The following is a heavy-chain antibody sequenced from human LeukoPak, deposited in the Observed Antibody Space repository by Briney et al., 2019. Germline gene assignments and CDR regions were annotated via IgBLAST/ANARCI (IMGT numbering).Heavy chain of an antibody. V-gene: IGHV3-11*01. Sequence: GGSLRLSCAASGFTFSDYYMSWIRQAPGKGLEWVSIIGGVSESFYYADSVKGRFTVSRDNSKDTLYLQINSLRDEDTAVYYCARRWLEDPYGMDVWGQGTTVSVSS. CDR1: GFTFSDYY. D-gene: IGHD5-24*01. J-gene: IGHJ6*02. CDR2: IGGVSESF. CDR3: ARRWLEDPYGMDV.